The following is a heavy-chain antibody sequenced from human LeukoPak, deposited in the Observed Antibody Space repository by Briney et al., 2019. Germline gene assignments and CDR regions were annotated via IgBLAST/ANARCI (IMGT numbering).Heavy chain of an antibody. CDR1: GSTFGNFW. CDR2: INGDGSYA. V-gene: IGHV3-74*01. D-gene: IGHD2-15*01. Sequence: GGSLRLSCAASGSTFGNFWMHWIRQGPGKGLLWVARINGDGSYADYAESVQGRFTVSRDNAKNTLYLQMDSLRVEDTAVYYCVSGTAAVAPAMTYWGRGTLVTVSS. CDR3: VSGTAAVAPAMTY. J-gene: IGHJ4*02.